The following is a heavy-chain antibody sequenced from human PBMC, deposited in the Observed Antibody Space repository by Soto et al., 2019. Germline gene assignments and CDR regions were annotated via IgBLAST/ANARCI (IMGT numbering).Heavy chain of an antibody. CDR3: ATGSGWSLGFDY. D-gene: IGHD6-19*01. J-gene: IGHJ4*02. CDR2: IIPIFGTA. CDR1: GGTFSSYA. Sequence: SVNVSCKASGGTFSSYAISWVRQAPGQGLEWMGGIIPIFGTANYAQKFQGRVTITADESTSTAYMELSSLRSEDTAVYYCATGSGWSLGFDYWGQGTLVTVSS. V-gene: IGHV1-69*13.